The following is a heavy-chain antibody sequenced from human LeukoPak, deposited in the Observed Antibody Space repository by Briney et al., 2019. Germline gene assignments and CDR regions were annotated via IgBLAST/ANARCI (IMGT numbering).Heavy chain of an antibody. Sequence: ASVKVSCKASGYTFTGYYMHWVRQAPGQGLEWMGWINPNSGGTNYAQKFQGRVTMTRDTSIRTAYMELSRLRSDDTAVYYCARNMWFGESSDASDIWGQGTMVTVSS. CDR1: GYTFTGYY. CDR2: INPNSGGT. V-gene: IGHV1-2*02. CDR3: ARNMWFGESSDASDI. J-gene: IGHJ3*02. D-gene: IGHD3-10*01.